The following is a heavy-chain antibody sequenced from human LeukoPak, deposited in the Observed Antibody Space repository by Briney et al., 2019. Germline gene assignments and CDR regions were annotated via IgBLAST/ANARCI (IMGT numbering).Heavy chain of an antibody. Sequence: GASVKVSCKASGGTFSSYAISWVRQTPGEGLEWMGGIIPIFDTANYAQKFQGRVTIATDESTSTAYMELSSLRSADTAVYYCASKVVGSTYFDFWGQGTLVTVSS. D-gene: IGHD1-26*01. J-gene: IGHJ4*02. CDR2: IIPIFDTA. V-gene: IGHV1-69*05. CDR3: ASKVVGSTYFDF. CDR1: GGTFSSYA.